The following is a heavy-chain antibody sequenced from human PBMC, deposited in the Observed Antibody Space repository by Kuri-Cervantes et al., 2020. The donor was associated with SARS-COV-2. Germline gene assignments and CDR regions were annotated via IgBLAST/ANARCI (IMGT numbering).Heavy chain of an antibody. CDR3: ARVSGYCSSTSCRSYGYYYYYGMDV. CDR2: IYYSGST. J-gene: IGHJ6*02. Sequence: GSLRLSCSVSGGSINSGSYYWGWIRQPPGKGLECTGSIYYSGSTYHRSSLKSRVTTSVDTSKNQFSLKLSSVTAADTAVYYCARVSGYCSSTSCRSYGYYYYYGMDVWGQGTTVTVSS. V-gene: IGHV4-39*01. CDR1: GGSINSGSYY. D-gene: IGHD2-2*01.